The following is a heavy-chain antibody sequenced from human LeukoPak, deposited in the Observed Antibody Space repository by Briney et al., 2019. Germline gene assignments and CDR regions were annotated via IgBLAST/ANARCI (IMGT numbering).Heavy chain of an antibody. V-gene: IGHV4-39*01. J-gene: IGHJ4*02. CDR2: TYYSGST. CDR1: GGSISSSSYY. D-gene: IGHD3-22*01. Sequence: SETLSLTCTVSGGSISSSSYYWGWIRQPPGKGLEWIGSTYYSGSTYYNPSPKSRVTISVDTSKNQFSLKLSSVTAADTAVYYCARRYYYDSSGYYYEYYFDYWGQGTLVTVSS. CDR3: ARRYYYDSSGYYYEYYFDY.